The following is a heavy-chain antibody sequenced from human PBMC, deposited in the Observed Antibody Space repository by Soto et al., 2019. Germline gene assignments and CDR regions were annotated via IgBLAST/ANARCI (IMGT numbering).Heavy chain of an antibody. V-gene: IGHV4-59*01. CDR1: NDSINSYY. CDR2: SYFSGGT. CDR3: VRELSRGWFDP. Sequence: SETLSLTCTVSNDSINSYYWSWIRQPPGKGLEWIGYSYFSGGTEYNPSLKGRVTISVDRSRNQFSLKLTSVTAADTAVYYCVRELSRGWFDPWGQGTLVTVSS. D-gene: IGHD3-16*01. J-gene: IGHJ5*02.